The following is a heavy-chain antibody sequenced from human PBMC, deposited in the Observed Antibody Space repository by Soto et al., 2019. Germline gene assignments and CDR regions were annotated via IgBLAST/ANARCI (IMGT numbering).Heavy chain of an antibody. Sequence: EVQLVESGGGLVKPGGSLRLSCAASGFTFSSYSMNWVRQAPGKGLEWVSYISSSSSYIYYADSVKGRFTISRDNAKNSLYLQMNSLRAEETAVYYCARDLYSSSARYFDYGGQGTLVAVSS. CDR1: GFTFSSYS. CDR2: ISSSSSYI. V-gene: IGHV3-21*01. CDR3: ARDLYSSSARYFDY. J-gene: IGHJ4*02. D-gene: IGHD6-6*01.